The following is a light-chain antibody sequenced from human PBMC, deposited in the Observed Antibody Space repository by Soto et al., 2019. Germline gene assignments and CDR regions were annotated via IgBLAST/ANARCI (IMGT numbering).Light chain of an antibody. CDR1: QGIRSY. Sequence: DIQLTQSPFFLSASVGDRVTITCRASQGIRSYLAWYQQRPGKAPELLIYGASTLRTGVASRFSGSGSGTEFTLTISSLQPEDFATYYCQQTNSFPFTFGPGTKVDIK. V-gene: IGKV1-9*01. CDR3: QQTNSFPFT. CDR2: GAS. J-gene: IGKJ3*01.